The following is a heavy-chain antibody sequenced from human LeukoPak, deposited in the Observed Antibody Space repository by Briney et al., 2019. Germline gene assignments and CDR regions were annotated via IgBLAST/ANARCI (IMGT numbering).Heavy chain of an antibody. Sequence: PSQTLSLTCAVSGDSISSGSYYWSWVRQHPGKGLEWIGCVRYTGSTCYDPSPRSRISMSIDTSKNQFSLRLNSVTAADTAVYYCARDGPTRSLYLWGQGILVTVSS. CDR1: GDSISSGSYY. J-gene: IGHJ4*02. CDR2: VRYTGST. V-gene: IGHV4-31*11. D-gene: IGHD1-1*01. CDR3: ARDGPTRSLYL.